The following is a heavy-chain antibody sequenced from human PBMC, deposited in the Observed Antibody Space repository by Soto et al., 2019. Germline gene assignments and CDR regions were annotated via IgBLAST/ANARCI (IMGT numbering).Heavy chain of an antibody. CDR3: ARAPGCPSMDV. Sequence: PTQTLSLTSAISGDSVTSNSDAWNWIRQSPLRGLEWLGRAYYRPKWYNDYAVSVKSRITINPDTSKNQFSLHLNSVTPEDTVVDYCARAPGCPSMDVWDPGTTGTVPS. V-gene: IGHV6-1*01. J-gene: IGHJ6*02. CDR2: AYYRPKWYN. CDR1: GDSVTSNSDA.